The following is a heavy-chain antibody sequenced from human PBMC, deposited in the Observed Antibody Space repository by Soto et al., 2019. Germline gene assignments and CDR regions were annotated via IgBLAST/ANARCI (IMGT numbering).Heavy chain of an antibody. CDR3: ARTRGTAISFGGVIVTPHDY. CDR1: GGSFSGYY. Sequence: SETLSLTCAVYGGSFSGYYWSWIRQPPGKGLEWIGEINHSGSTNYNPSLKSRVTISVDTSKNQFSLKLSSVTAADTAVYYCARTRGTAISFGGVIVTPHDYWGQGTLVTVSS. J-gene: IGHJ4*02. V-gene: IGHV4-34*01. D-gene: IGHD3-16*02. CDR2: INHSGST.